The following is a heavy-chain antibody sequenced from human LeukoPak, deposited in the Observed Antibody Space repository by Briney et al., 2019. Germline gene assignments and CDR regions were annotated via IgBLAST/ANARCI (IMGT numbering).Heavy chain of an antibody. V-gene: IGHV3-9*01. D-gene: IGHD3-22*01. CDR2: ISWNSGSI. CDR3: AKGNYYDLPYYFDY. CDR1: GFTFDDYA. Sequence: GGSLRLSCAASGFTFDDYAMHWVRQAPGKGLEWVSGISWNSGSIGYADSVKGQFTISRDNAKNSLYLQMNSLRAEDTALYYCAKGNYYDLPYYFDYWGQGTLVTVSS. J-gene: IGHJ4*02.